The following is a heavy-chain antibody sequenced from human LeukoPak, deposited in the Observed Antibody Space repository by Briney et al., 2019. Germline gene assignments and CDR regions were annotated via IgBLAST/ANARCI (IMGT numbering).Heavy chain of an antibody. J-gene: IGHJ4*02. D-gene: IGHD6-13*01. CDR3: ARGQRSSSSYMTRDFDY. CDR1: GGSFSGYY. CDR2: INHSGST. V-gene: IGHV4-34*01. Sequence: SETLSLTCAVYGGSFSGYYWSWIRQPPGKGLEWIGEINHSGSTNYNPSLKSRVTISVDTSKNQFSLKLSSVTAADTAVYYCARGQRSSSSYMTRDFDYWGQGTLVTVSS.